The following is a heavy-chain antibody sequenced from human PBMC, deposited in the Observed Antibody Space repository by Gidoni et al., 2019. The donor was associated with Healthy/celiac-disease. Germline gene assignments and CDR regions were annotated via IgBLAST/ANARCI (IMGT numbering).Heavy chain of an antibody. J-gene: IGHJ4*02. CDR3: ARGRLGSRGYYYFDY. V-gene: IGHV3-20*01. CDR2: INWNGGST. Sequence: EVQLVESGGGVVRPGGSRRLSCAASGCTFDDYGMSWVRQAPGKGLEWVSGINWNGGSTGYADSVKGRFTISRDNAKNSLYLQMNSLRAEDTALYHCARGRLGSRGYYYFDYWGQGTLVTVSS. D-gene: IGHD3-22*01. CDR1: GCTFDDYG.